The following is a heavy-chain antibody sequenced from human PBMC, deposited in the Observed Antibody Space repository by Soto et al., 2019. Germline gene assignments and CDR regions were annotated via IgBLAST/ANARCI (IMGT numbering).Heavy chain of an antibody. D-gene: IGHD3-3*01. V-gene: IGHV3-15*01. J-gene: IGHJ4*02. CDR3: TTDPSTISY. CDR2: MKSKTDGGTT. Sequence: GGSLRLSCAASGFTFSNAWMSWVRQAPGKGLEWVGRMKSKTDGGTTDYAAPVKGRFSMSRDDSKNTLYLQMNSLKTEDTAVYHCTTDPSTISYWGQGTLVTVSS. CDR1: GFTFSNAW.